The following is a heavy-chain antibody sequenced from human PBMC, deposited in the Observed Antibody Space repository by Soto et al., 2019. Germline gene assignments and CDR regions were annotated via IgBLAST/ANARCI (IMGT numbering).Heavy chain of an antibody. CDR3: ATDPPIRDKYYYYVMDV. V-gene: IGHV1-24*01. D-gene: IGHD2-2*02. Sequence: ASVQVSCKVSGYTLTELSMHWVRQAPGKGLEWMGGFDPEDGETIYAQKFQGRVTMTEDTSTDTAYMELSSLRSEDTAVYYCATDPPIRDKYYYYVMDVWGQGTTVTVSS. CDR1: GYTLTELS. CDR2: FDPEDGET. J-gene: IGHJ6*02.